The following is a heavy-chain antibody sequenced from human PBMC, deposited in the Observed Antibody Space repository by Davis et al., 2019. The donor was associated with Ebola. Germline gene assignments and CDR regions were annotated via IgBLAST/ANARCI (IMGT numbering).Heavy chain of an antibody. D-gene: IGHD2-15*01. Sequence: GGSLRLSCAASGFTFGSYAMTWARQVPGKGLEWVSAVTSSGGSTYYANSVKGRFTISRDNSKNTLFLQLNSLGVEDTAVYYCAKDTPNIWFDVWGQGTMVAVSS. CDR1: GFTFGSYA. J-gene: IGHJ3*01. CDR3: AKDTPNIWFDV. CDR2: VTSSGGST. V-gene: IGHV3-23*01.